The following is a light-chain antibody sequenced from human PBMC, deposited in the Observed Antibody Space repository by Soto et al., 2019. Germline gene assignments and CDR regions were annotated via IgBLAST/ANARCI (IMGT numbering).Light chain of an antibody. CDR2: AAS. CDR1: QSISIY. J-gene: IGKJ1*01. Sequence: DIQMTQSPSSLSASVRDRVTVSCRASQSISIYLNWYQQKPGKAPKLLIYAASSLQSGVPSRFSGSGSGTDFTLTISSLQPEEFATYYCQQSYSTPPWTFGQGTKVDIK. V-gene: IGKV1-39*01. CDR3: QQSYSTPPWT.